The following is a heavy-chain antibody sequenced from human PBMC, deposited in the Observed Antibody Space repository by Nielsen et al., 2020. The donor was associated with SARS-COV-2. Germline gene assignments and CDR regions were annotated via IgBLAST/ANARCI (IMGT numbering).Heavy chain of an antibody. D-gene: IGHD3-10*01. V-gene: IGHV3-30*01. J-gene: IGHJ4*02. CDR3: ARGFSGSYYNGFDY. Sequence: SVKGRFTISRDNSKNTLYLQMNSLRAEDTAVYYCARGFSGSYYNGFDYWGQGTLVTVSS.